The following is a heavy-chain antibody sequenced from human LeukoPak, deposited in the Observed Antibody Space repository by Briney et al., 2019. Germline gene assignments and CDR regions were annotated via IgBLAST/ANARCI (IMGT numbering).Heavy chain of an antibody. J-gene: IGHJ4*02. D-gene: IGHD5-24*01. V-gene: IGHV3-33*01. CDR2: IWYDGSNK. CDR1: GFTFSTYG. Sequence: GGSLRLSCAASGFTFSTYGMHWVRQAPGKGLEWVAVIWYDGSNKYYADSVKGRFTISRDNSKNSLYLQMNSLRAEDTAVYFCAREMAAGTFDYWGQGAWSPSPQ. CDR3: AREMAAGTFDY.